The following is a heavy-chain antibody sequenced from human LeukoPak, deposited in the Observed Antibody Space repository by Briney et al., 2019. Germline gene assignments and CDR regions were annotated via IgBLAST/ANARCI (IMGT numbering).Heavy chain of an antibody. V-gene: IGHV3-66*01. Sequence: GGSLRLSCAASGFTVSSNYMSWVRQAPGKGLEWVSVIYSGGSTHYADSVKGRFTISRDNSKNTLYLQMNSLRAEDTAVYYCAREWGDYYDSGYIDYWGQGTLVTVSS. CDR2: IYSGGST. J-gene: IGHJ4*02. D-gene: IGHD3-22*01. CDR3: AREWGDYYDSGYIDY. CDR1: GFTVSSNY.